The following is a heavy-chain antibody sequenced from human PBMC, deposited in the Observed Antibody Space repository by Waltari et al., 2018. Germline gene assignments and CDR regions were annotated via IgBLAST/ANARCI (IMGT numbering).Heavy chain of an antibody. CDR3: ARGVAGANYYYDMDV. D-gene: IGHD6-19*01. CDR2: INHSGST. J-gene: IGHJ6*02. CDR1: GGSFSGYY. Sequence: QVQLQQWGAGLLKPSETLSLTCAVYGGSFSGYYWRWNRQPPGKGLEWIEEINHSGSTNYNPSLKSRVTISVDTSKNQFSLKLSSVTAADTAVYYCARGVAGANYYYDMDVWGQGTTVTVSS. V-gene: IGHV4-34*01.